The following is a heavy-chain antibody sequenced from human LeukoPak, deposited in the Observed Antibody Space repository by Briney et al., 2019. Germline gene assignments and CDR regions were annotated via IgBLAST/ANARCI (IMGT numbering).Heavy chain of an antibody. V-gene: IGHV1-58*02. CDR2: IVVGSGNT. D-gene: IGHD1-1*01. Sequence: SVKVSCKASGFTFSNSAMQWVRQARGQRLEWIGWIVVGSGNTNYAQKFQERVTITRDMSPSTAYMELSSLRSEDTAVYYCAADDLLEGYWGQGTLVTVSS. CDR3: AADDLLEGY. J-gene: IGHJ4*02. CDR1: GFTFSNSA.